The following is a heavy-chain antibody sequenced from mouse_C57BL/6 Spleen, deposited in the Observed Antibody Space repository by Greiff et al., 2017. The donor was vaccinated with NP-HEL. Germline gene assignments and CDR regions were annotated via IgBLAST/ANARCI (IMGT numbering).Heavy chain of an antibody. CDR2: IDPETGGT. D-gene: IGHD2-4*01. Sequence: VQLQQSGAELVRPGASVTLSCKASGYTFTDYEMHWVKQTPVHGLAWIGAIDPETGGTAYNQKFKGKAILTADKSSSTAYMELRSLTSEDSAVYYCTRSYDYDLAWFAYWGQGTLVTVSA. CDR1: GYTFTDYE. V-gene: IGHV1-15*01. CDR3: TRSYDYDLAWFAY. J-gene: IGHJ3*01.